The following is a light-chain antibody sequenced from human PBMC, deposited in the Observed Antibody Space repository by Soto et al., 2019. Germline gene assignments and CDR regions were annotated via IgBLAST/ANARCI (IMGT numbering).Light chain of an antibody. J-gene: IGLJ1*01. CDR2: EVS. CDR1: SSDVGAYNY. CDR3: SSYAGSNLYV. V-gene: IGLV2-8*02. Sequence: QSELTQAAYASMSPGQAGPITRNGTSSDVGAYNYVSWYQQHPGKAPKLMIYEVSKRPSGVPDRFSGSKSGNTASLTVSGLQAEDEADYYCSSYAGSNLYVFGTGTKVTVL.